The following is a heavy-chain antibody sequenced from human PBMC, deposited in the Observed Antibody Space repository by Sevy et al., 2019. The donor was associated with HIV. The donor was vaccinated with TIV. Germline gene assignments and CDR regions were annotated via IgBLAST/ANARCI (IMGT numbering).Heavy chain of an antibody. CDR1: GVTFNSAW. Sequence: GGSLRLSCAASGVTFNSAWMSWVRQAPGKGLEWVGRFKSNTDGVTTDYAAPVKGRFTISRDDSKNTLYLQMNSLKTEDTAVYYCTTIDSYYDSSDQLYYFDYWGQGTLVTVSS. J-gene: IGHJ4*02. CDR3: TTIDSYYDSSDQLYYFDY. CDR2: FKSNTDGVTT. D-gene: IGHD3-22*01. V-gene: IGHV3-15*01.